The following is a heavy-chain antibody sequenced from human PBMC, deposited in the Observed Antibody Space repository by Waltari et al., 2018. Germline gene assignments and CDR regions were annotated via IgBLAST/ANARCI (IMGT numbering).Heavy chain of an antibody. CDR3: ARGRQQLVLAGDY. Sequence: QVQLVESGGGVVQPGRSLRLSCAASGVTSSCSAFPWVAPAPGKGLEWVAVISYDGSNKYYADSVKGRFTISRDNSKNTLYLQMNSLRAEDTAVYYCARGRQQLVLAGDYWGQGTLVTVSS. V-gene: IGHV3-30*01. J-gene: IGHJ4*02. CDR1: GVTSSCSA. CDR2: ISYDGSNK. D-gene: IGHD6-13*01.